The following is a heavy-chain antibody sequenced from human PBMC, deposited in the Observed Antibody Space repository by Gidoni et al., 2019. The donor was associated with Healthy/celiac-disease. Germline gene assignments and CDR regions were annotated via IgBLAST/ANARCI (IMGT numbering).Heavy chain of an antibody. Sequence: EVQLVESGGGLIQPGGSLRLSCAASGFTVSSNYMSWVRQAPGKGLELVSVIYSGGSTYYADSVKGRFTISRDNSKNTLYLQMNSLRAEDTAVYYCAKATGRIQLWAFDYWGQGTLVTVSS. CDR3: AKATGRIQLWAFDY. J-gene: IGHJ4*02. CDR1: GFTVSSNY. CDR2: IYSGGST. V-gene: IGHV3-53*01. D-gene: IGHD5-18*01.